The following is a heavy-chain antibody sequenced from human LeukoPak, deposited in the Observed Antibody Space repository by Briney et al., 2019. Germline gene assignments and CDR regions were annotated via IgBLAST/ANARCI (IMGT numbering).Heavy chain of an antibody. V-gene: IGHV4-31*03. J-gene: IGHJ4*02. D-gene: IGHD2-15*01. CDR3: ARFGPPNCSGGSCLFDY. CDR1: GGSISSGGYS. Sequence: SQTLCLTCTVSGGSISSGGYSWRWIRQHPGKGLEWIGYIYYSGTTYYNPSLRSRVTISVDTSKNQFSLRLSSVTAADTAVYYCARFGPPNCSGGSCLFDYWGQGTLVTVSS. CDR2: IYYSGTT.